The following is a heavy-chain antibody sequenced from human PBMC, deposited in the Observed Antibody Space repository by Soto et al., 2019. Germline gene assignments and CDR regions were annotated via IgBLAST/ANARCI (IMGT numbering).Heavy chain of an antibody. Sequence: SCKASGYTLTHYYMHWVRQPPGKGLEWVAVISSDGKSEHYADPVKGRFSISRDNSKNTLSLQMNSLRVEDTAVYYCAKTITTYSGDSRGRGALVDYWGQGTLVTVSS. D-gene: IGHD3-22*01. CDR3: AKTITTYSGDSRGRGALVDY. V-gene: IGHV3-30*18. J-gene: IGHJ4*02. CDR1: GYTLTHYY. CDR2: ISSDGKSE.